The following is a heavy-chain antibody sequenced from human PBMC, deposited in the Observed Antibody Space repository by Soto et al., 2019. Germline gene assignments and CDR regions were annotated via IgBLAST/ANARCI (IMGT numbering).Heavy chain of an antibody. CDR3: ARGWDYYDY. Sequence: PSETLSLTCTVSGGSVSSGSYYWSWIRLPPGKGLEWIGYIYDRGNTKYNSSLKSRVTISLDTSKNQFSLKLSSVTAADTAIYYCARGWDYYDYWGQGTLVTVSS. CDR2: IYDRGNT. J-gene: IGHJ4*02. V-gene: IGHV4-61*01. D-gene: IGHD1-26*01. CDR1: GGSVSSGSYY.